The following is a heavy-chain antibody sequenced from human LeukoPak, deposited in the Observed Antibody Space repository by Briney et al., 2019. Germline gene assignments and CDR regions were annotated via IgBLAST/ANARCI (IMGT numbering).Heavy chain of an antibody. CDR1: GYTFTAFY. D-gene: IGHD3-9*01. Sequence: ASVKVSCKASGYTFTAFYIHWVRQASGQGLEWMGWINPHVGGTKTAQKFQGRVTMTRDTTFTTAYMELSSLRSDDTAVYYCARSESYDIVTGPFDFWGQGTLVTVSS. CDR2: INPHVGGT. CDR3: ARSESYDIVTGPFDF. V-gene: IGHV1-2*02. J-gene: IGHJ4*02.